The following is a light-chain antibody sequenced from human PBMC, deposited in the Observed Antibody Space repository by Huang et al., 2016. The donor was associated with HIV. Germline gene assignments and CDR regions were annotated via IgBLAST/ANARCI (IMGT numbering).Light chain of an antibody. V-gene: IGKV3-11*01. CDR2: DAS. Sequence: EIVLTQSPATLSLSPGERATLSCRASQTVRSSLAWYQQKPGQVHRLLIYDASNRDTGIPARFSGSGSATDFTLTISSLGPEDFAVYYCQLRSTWPGDTFGGGTEVEIK. J-gene: IGKJ4*01. CDR1: QTVRSS. CDR3: QLRSTWPGDT.